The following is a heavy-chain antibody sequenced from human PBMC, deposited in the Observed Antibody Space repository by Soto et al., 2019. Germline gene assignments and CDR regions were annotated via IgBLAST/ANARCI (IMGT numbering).Heavy chain of an antibody. CDR3: ARASWDRVRGVKAFDY. CDR1: GYTFTNDY. V-gene: IGHV1-46*01. CDR2: INPSTGTT. J-gene: IGHJ4*02. Sequence: QVQLVQSGAEVKKPGASVKVSCKASGYTFTNDYMHWVRQAPGQGLEWMGIINPSTGTTSYAQKFQGRVTMPRDTYTGTVHMELSSLISDHTAVYYCARASWDRVRGVKAFDYWGQGTLVTVSS. D-gene: IGHD3-10*01.